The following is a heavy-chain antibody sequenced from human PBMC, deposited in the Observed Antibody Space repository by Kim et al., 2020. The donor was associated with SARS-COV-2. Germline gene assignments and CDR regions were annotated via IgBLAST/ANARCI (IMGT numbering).Heavy chain of an antibody. CDR1: GYTFTSYG. Sequence: ASVKVSCKASGYTFTSYGISWVRQAPGQGLEWMGWISAYNGNTNYAQKLQGRVTMTTDTSTSTAYMELRSLRSDDTAVYYCARGSQNYDFWSGYYQGTSLDSLPLPLNYWGQGTLVTVSS. V-gene: IGHV1-18*04. D-gene: IGHD3-3*01. J-gene: IGHJ4*02. CDR3: ARGSQNYDFWSGYYQGTSLDSLPLPLNY. CDR2: ISAYNGNT.